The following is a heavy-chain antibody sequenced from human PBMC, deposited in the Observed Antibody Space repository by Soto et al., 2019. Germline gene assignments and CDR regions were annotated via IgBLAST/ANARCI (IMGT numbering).Heavy chain of an antibody. CDR2: ISGSGDST. CDR3: ATTRDASYYYYGMDV. D-gene: IGHD5-12*01. V-gene: IGHV3-23*01. Sequence: GGSLRLSCAASGFTFSSYWMHWVRQAPGKGLVWVSGISGSGDSTYYADSVKGRFTISRDNSKNTLFLQMNSLRAEDTAVYYCATTRDASYYYYGMDVWGQGTTVTVSS. CDR1: GFTFSSYW. J-gene: IGHJ6*02.